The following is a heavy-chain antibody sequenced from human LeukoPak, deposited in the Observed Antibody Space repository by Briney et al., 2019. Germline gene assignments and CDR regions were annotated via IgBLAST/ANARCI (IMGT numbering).Heavy chain of an antibody. D-gene: IGHD4-23*01. V-gene: IGHV4-34*01. Sequence: PSETLSLTCAVYGGSFSGYYWSWIRQPPGKGLEWIGEINHSGSTNYNPSLKSRVTISVDTSKNQFSLKLSSVTAADTAVYYCARVVGNSAAFDIWGQGTMVTVSS. CDR3: ARVVGNSAAFDI. CDR1: GGSFSGYY. CDR2: INHSGST. J-gene: IGHJ3*02.